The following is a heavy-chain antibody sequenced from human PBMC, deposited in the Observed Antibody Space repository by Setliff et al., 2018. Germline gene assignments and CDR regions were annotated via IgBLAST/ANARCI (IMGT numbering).Heavy chain of an antibody. V-gene: IGHV3-30*04. Sequence: PGGSLRLSCAASGVTFSRHAMHWVRQAPGKGLEWVAFTRLDGNSKYYADSVKGRFTISRDNSKNTLYLQMNRLRAEDTAVYYCAKRGHYSSSDGLSFDFWGQGTQVTVSS. CDR3: AKRGHYSSSDGLSFDF. D-gene: IGHD6-6*01. CDR2: TRLDGNSK. J-gene: IGHJ4*02. CDR1: GVTFSRHA.